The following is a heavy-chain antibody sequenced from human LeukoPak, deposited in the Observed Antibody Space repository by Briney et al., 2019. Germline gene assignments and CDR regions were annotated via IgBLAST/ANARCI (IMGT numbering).Heavy chain of an antibody. CDR1: GYTFTGYY. Sequence: RASVKVSCKASGYTFTGYYMHWVRQAPGQGLEWMGWINPNSGGTNYAQKFQGRVTMTRDTSISTAYMELSRLRSDDTAVYYCARVSKVRGVLNYYYYYMDVWGKGTTVTISS. CDR3: ARVSKVRGVLNYYYYYMDV. V-gene: IGHV1-2*02. CDR2: INPNSGGT. J-gene: IGHJ6*03. D-gene: IGHD3-10*01.